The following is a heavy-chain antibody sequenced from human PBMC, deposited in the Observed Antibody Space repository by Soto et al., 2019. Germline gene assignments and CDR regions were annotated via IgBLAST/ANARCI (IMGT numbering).Heavy chain of an antibody. CDR1: GDTFSFYT. V-gene: IGHV1-69*02. D-gene: IGHD3-10*01. J-gene: IGHJ4*02. Sequence: QVQLVQSGAEVRKPGSSVKVSCKASGDTFSFYTINWVRQAPGLGLEWMGRVNPIVSMSNYAPKFQGRVAXTXYXXTNTACMQMSRLRSDDTAIYYCAGCYGSGERAFDYWGQGAVGGVCS. CDR3: AGCYGSGERAFDY. CDR2: VNPIVSMS.